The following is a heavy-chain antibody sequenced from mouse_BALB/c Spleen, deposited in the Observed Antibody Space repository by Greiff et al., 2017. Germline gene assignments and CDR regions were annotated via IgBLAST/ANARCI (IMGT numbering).Heavy chain of an antibody. CDR3: ARGDYGSLDY. D-gene: IGHD1-1*01. J-gene: IGHJ2*01. Sequence: DVKLVESGGGLVKPGGSLKLSCAASGFTFSDYYMYWVRQTPEKRLEWVATISDGGSYTYYPDSVKGRFTISRDNAKNNLYLQMSSLKSEDTAMYYCARGDYGSLDYWGQGTTLTVSS. CDR1: GFTFSDYY. CDR2: ISDGGSYT. V-gene: IGHV5-4*02.